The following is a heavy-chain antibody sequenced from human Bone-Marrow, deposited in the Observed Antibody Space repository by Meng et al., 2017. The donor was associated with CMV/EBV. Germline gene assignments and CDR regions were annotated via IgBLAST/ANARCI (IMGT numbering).Heavy chain of an antibody. CDR2: INHSGST. Sequence: GSLRLSCAVYGGSFSGYYWSWIRQPPGKGLEWIGEINHSGSTNYNPSLKSRVTISVDTSKNQFSLKLSSVTAADTAVYYCATGYCSSTSCYWRYWGQGTRVTGSS. V-gene: IGHV4-34*01. CDR1: GGSFSGYY. CDR3: ATGYCSSTSCYWRY. J-gene: IGHJ4*02. D-gene: IGHD2-2*01.